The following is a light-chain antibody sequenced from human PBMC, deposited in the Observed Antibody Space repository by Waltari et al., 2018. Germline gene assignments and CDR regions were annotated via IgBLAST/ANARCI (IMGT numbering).Light chain of an antibody. Sequence: QSALTQPASVSGSPGQSITISCTGSSNYVGSYNLVSWYKQHPGEAPTLILYEVSKRPSGVSDRFSVSKSGNTASLTISGLRPEDEADYYCCSYGGASARLFGGGTKVTVL. CDR1: SNYVGSYNL. CDR2: EVS. J-gene: IGLJ2*01. CDR3: CSYGGASARL. V-gene: IGLV2-23*02.